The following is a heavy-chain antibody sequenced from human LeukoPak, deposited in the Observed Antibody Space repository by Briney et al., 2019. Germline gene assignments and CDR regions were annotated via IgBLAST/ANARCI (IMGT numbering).Heavy chain of an antibody. CDR1: GGSISGSSYS. Sequence: SETLSLTCTVSGGSISGSSYSWGWIRQPPGKGLEWIGSISYSGNTYYSPSLKSRVTISIDTSKNQFSLKLSSVTAADTAVYYCARFRGIILGALLHYYFDYWGQGTLVSVSS. CDR3: ARFRGIILGALLHYYFDY. V-gene: IGHV4-39*01. CDR2: ISYSGNT. J-gene: IGHJ4*02. D-gene: IGHD1-26*01.